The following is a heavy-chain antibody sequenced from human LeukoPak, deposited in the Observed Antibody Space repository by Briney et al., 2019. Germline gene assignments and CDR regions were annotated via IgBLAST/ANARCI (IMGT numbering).Heavy chain of an antibody. CDR3: AKGARGTYALDI. V-gene: IGHV3-23*01. Sequence: PGGSLRLSCAASGFTFSNYAMSWLRQAPGKGLAWVSDISGSGSSTYYADSVKGRFTISRDNSKNTLYLQMNSLSAEDTAVYYCAKGARGTYALDIWGQGTMVTVSS. D-gene: IGHD3-10*01. J-gene: IGHJ3*02. CDR1: GFTFSNYA. CDR2: ISGSGSST.